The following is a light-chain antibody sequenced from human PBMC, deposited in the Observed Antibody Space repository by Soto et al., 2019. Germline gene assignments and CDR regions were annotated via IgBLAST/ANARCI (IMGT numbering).Light chain of an antibody. CDR1: SSDVGGYNY. CDR3: CSYTTSNTRQIV. J-gene: IGLJ1*01. V-gene: IGLV2-14*03. Sequence: QSVLTQPASVSGSPGQSITISCTGTSSDVGGYNYVSWYQHHPGKAPKLMIYDVSNRPSGVSNRFSGSKSGNTASLTISVLQPEDEADYYCCSYTTSNTRQIVFGTGTKVTV. CDR2: DVS.